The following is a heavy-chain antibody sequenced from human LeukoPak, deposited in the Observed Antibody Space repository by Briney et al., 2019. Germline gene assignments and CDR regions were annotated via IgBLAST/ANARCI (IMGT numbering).Heavy chain of an antibody. CDR3: ARESRDSSGYYWGAFDI. CDR2: ISSSSSYI. J-gene: IGHJ3*02. CDR1: GFTFSSYS. Sequence: GGPLRLSCAASGFTFSSYSMNWVRQAPGKGLEWVSSISSSSSYIYYADSVKGRFTISRDNAKNSLYLQMNSLRAEDTAVYYCARESRDSSGYYWGAFDIWGQGTMVTVSS. V-gene: IGHV3-21*01. D-gene: IGHD3-22*01.